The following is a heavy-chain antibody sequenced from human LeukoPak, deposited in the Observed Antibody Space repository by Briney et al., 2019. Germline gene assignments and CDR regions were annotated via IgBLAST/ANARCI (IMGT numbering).Heavy chain of an antibody. Sequence: GGSLRLSCAASGFTFSSYAMHWVRQAPGKGLEWVAVISYDGSNKYYADSVKGRFTISRDNSKNTLYLQMNSLRAEDTAVYYCAREDEDQHSSSSFDYWGQGTLVTVSS. CDR3: AREDEDQHSSSSFDY. D-gene: IGHD6-6*01. V-gene: IGHV3-30-3*01. CDR2: ISYDGSNK. CDR1: GFTFSSYA. J-gene: IGHJ4*02.